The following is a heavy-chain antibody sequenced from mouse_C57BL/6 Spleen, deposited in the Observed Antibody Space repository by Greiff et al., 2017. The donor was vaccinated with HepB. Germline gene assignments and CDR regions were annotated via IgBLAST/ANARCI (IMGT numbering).Heavy chain of an antibody. CDR1: GYTFTSYW. Sequence: QVQLQQPGAELVMPGASVKLSCKASGYTFTSYWMHWVKQRPGQGLEWIGEIDPSDSYTNYNQKFKGKSTLTVDKSSSTAYMQLRSLTSEDSAVYYCARGGYGSSLDYWGQGTTLTVSS. CDR2: IDPSDSYT. J-gene: IGHJ2*01. CDR3: ARGGYGSSLDY. D-gene: IGHD1-1*01. V-gene: IGHV1-69*01.